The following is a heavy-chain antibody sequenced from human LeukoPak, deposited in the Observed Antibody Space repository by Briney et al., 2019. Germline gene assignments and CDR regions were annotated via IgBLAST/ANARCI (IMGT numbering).Heavy chain of an antibody. CDR2: INPDTGGT. CDR1: GYAFTAFY. CDR3: ARVKRANRGKVRVVLGDY. V-gene: IGHV1-2*02. J-gene: IGHJ4*02. Sequence: ASVKVSCKASGYAFTAFYIHWVRQAPGQGLEWMGWINPDTGGTNYAQKFQGRVTMTRDTSIRTAYMELSSLKSDDTAVYYCARVKRANRGKVRVVLGDYWGQGTLVTVSS. D-gene: IGHD3-10*01.